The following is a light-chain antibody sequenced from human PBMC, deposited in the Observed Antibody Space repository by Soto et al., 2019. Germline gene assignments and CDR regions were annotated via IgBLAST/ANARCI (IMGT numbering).Light chain of an antibody. CDR2: GVS. CDR1: QSVSSN. CDR3: QQYNNWPPTWT. V-gene: IGKV3-15*01. Sequence: EIVLTQSPATLSVSPGERATLSCRASQSVSSNLAWYQQKPGQAPRLLIYGVSTRATGIPARFSGSGSGTEFTLTISGLQSEDFAVYYCQQYNNWPPTWTFGQGTKVDIK. J-gene: IGKJ1*01.